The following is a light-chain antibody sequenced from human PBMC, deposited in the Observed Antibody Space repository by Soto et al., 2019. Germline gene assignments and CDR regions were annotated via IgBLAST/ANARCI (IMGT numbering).Light chain of an antibody. CDR3: QQYGSSPGT. V-gene: IGKV3-20*01. Sequence: EIVLTQSPGTLSLSPGERATLSCRDSQSVSSSYLAWYQQKPGQAPRLLIYGASSRATGIPDRFSGSGSGTDFTLTISRLEPEDFAVYYCQQYGSSPGTFGGGTKVEIK. J-gene: IGKJ4*01. CDR2: GAS. CDR1: QSVSSSY.